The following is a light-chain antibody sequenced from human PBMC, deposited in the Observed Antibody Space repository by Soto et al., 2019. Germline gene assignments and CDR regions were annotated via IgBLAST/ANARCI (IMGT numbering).Light chain of an antibody. V-gene: IGLV1-44*01. J-gene: IGLJ1*01. Sequence: QSFLSQPPSASGTPVQRVTISCSGSSSNVWTNTVNWYLQLPVTAPRLLIYNNNQRPSGVPYRFSGSKSGTSASLAIIGLQPADAAHYFRSSGDDSLRXIFVVGAGTKAXV. CDR1: SSNVWTNT. CDR3: SSGDDSLRXIFV. CDR2: NNN.